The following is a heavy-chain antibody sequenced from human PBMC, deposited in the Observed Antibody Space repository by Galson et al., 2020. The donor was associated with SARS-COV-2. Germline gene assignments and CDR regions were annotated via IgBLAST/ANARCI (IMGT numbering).Heavy chain of an antibody. CDR3: AKDAVDGERYFDWLFYELDD. V-gene: IGHV3-30*18. CDR1: GFTFSSYG. J-gene: IGHJ4*02. CDR2: ILYDGGNK. Sequence: GGSLRLSWEASGFTFSSYGLPWVGQAPGKGLEWVEVILYDGGNKYYPASVKGRFTISRDNSKNTLYLQMNSLRAEDTAVYYCAKDAVDGERYFDWLFYELDDWGQGTLVTVSS. D-gene: IGHD3-9*01.